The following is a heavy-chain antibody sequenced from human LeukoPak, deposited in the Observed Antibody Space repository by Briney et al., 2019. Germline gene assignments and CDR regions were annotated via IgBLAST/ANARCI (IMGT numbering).Heavy chain of an antibody. CDR3: SGSYRFDY. D-gene: IGHD1-26*01. Sequence: PGGSLRLSCAASGFTFSGFSMNWVRQAPGKGLEWVSYISRSATEDSVKGRFTISRDNSKNSLYLQMNSLRTEDTALYYCSGSYRFDYWGQGTLVTVSS. CDR1: GFTFSGFS. V-gene: IGHV3-48*04. J-gene: IGHJ4*02. CDR2: ISRSAT.